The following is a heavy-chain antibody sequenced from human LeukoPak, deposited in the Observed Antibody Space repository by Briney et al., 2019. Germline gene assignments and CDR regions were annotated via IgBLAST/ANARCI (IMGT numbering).Heavy chain of an antibody. CDR1: GFTFSSFW. D-gene: IGHD5-12*01. J-gene: IGHJ4*01. CDR2: INQDGSEK. CDR3: ARDHRYAFDN. Sequence: GGSLRLSCAASGFTFSSFWMNWVRQAPGKGLEWVANINQDGSEKFYEDSVKGRFTISRDNAKNSVYLQMNSLRAEDTAVYYCARDHRYAFDNWGHGTLVTVSS. V-gene: IGHV3-7*01.